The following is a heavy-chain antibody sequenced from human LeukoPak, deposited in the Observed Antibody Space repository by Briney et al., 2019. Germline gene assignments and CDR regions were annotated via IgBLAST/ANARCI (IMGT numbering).Heavy chain of an antibody. CDR1: GDSIDCSTYY. Sequence: SETLSLTCTVSGDSIDCSTYYWGWIRQPPGKGLEWIGSIYYSGGTYSNPSLKSRVTISIDTSKNQFSLKLSSVTAADTAMYYCARLGFTMILVATTWGKGTLVTVSS. CDR3: ARLGFTMILVATT. CDR2: IYYSGGT. J-gene: IGHJ4*02. D-gene: IGHD3-22*01. V-gene: IGHV4-39*01.